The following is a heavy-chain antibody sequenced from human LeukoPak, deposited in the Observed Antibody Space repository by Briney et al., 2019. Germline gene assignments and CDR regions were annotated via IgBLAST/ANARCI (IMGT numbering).Heavy chain of an antibody. J-gene: IGHJ4*02. CDR3: ARDEWELQFDY. CDR1: GFIFSSYG. Sequence: GGSLRLSCVASGFIFSSYGMHWVRQAPGKGLEWVAVIWYDGSNKYYADSVKGRFTISRDNSKNTLYLQMNSLRAEDTAVYYCARDEWELQFDYWGQGTLVTVSS. D-gene: IGHD1-26*01. V-gene: IGHV3-33*01. CDR2: IWYDGSNK.